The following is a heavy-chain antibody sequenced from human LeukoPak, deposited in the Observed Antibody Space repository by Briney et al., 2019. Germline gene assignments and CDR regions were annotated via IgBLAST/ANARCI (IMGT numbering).Heavy chain of an antibody. D-gene: IGHD3-10*01. CDR2: INHSGST. CDR3: ARGLYYYGSGSYYTK. V-gene: IGHV4-34*01. J-gene: IGHJ4*02. CDR1: GGSFSGYY. Sequence: SETLSLTCAVYGGSFSGYYWSWIRQPPGKGLGWIGEINHSGSTNYNPSLKSRVTISVDTSKNQFSLKLSSVTAADTAVYYCARGLYYYGSGSYYTKWGQGTLVTVSS.